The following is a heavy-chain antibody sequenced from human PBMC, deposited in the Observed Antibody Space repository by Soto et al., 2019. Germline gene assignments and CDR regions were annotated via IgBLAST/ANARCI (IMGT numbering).Heavy chain of an antibody. V-gene: IGHV3-23*01. J-gene: IGHJ3*02. CDR3: AKPANGGFRAFDI. D-gene: IGHD3-10*01. Sequence: GGSLRLSCAASGFTFSSYAMSWVRQAPGKGLEWVSAISGSGGTTYYADSVKGRFTFSRDNSKNTLYLQMNSLRAEDTAVYYCAKPANGGFRAFDIWAQGKMVTVSS. CDR1: GFTFSSYA. CDR2: ISGSGGTT.